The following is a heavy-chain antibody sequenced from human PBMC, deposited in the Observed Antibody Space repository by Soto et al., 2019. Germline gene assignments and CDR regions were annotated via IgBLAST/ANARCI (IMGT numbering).Heavy chain of an antibody. CDR2: IWYDGSNK. Sequence: QVQLVESGGGVVQPGRSLRLSCAASGFTFSSYGMHWVRQAPGKGLEWVAVIWYDGSNKYYADSVKGRFTISRDNSKNTLYLQMNSLRAEDTAVYYCARAAVADPGPFDYWGQGTLVTVSS. CDR3: ARAAVADPGPFDY. CDR1: GFTFSSYG. J-gene: IGHJ4*02. V-gene: IGHV3-33*01. D-gene: IGHD6-19*01.